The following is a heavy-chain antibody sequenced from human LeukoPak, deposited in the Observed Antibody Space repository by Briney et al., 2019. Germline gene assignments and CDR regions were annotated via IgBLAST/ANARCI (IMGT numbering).Heavy chain of an antibody. CDR2: IIPIFGTA. CDR1: GGTFSSYA. J-gene: IGHJ4*02. V-gene: IGHV1-69*01. CDR3: AYSDRYYYDSSGYYRYAPNFDY. Sequence: SVKVSCKASGGTFSSYAIRWVRQAPGQGLEWMGGIIPIFGTANYAQKFQGRVTITADESTSTAYMELSSLRSEDTAVYYCAYSDRYYYDSSGYYRYAPNFDYWGQGTLVTVSS. D-gene: IGHD3-22*01.